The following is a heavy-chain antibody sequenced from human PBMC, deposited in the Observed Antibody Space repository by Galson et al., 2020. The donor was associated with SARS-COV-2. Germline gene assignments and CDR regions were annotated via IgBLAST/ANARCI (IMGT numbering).Heavy chain of an antibody. Sequence: ETSETLSLTCTVSGGSISRYYWRWIRQPPGKGLEWIGCIYYSGSTNYNPSLKSRVTISVDTSKSQFSLKLSSVTAADTAVYYCARHMHITTAGISKTYFYYGMDVWGQGTTVTVSS. J-gene: IGHJ6*02. V-gene: IGHV4-59*08. D-gene: IGHD6-13*01. CDR3: ARHMHITTAGISKTYFYYGMDV. CDR1: GGSISRYY. CDR2: IYYSGST.